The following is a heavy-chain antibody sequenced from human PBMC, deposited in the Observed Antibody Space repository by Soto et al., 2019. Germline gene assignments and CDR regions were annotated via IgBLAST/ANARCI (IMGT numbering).Heavy chain of an antibody. Sequence: ASVKVSCKASGYIFSSYYMHWLRQAPGQGREWLGVIKPSGGSVSYAQKFQSRVTMTRDTSTSTVYMELSSLRSEDTAVYYCARVRLWFGEFAFDYWGQGTLVTVSS. J-gene: IGHJ4*02. D-gene: IGHD3-10*01. CDR2: IKPSGGSV. CDR1: GYIFSSYY. CDR3: ARVRLWFGEFAFDY. V-gene: IGHV1-46*03.